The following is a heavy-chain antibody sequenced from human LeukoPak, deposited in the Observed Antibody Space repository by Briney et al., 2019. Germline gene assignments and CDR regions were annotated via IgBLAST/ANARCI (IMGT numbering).Heavy chain of an antibody. CDR2: IYYSGST. CDR1: GGSLSSYY. D-gene: IGHD3-9*01. V-gene: IGHV4-59*08. Sequence: SETLSLTCTVSGGSLSSYYWSWIRQPPGKGLEGIGYIYYSGSTNYNPSLKSRVTISVDTSKNQFSLKLSSVTAADTAVYYCASVRYPAGFDPWGQGTLVTVSS. CDR3: ASVRYPAGFDP. J-gene: IGHJ5*02.